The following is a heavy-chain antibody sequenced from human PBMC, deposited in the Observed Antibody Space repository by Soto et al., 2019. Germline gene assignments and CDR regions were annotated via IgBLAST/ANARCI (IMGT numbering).Heavy chain of an antibody. J-gene: IGHJ4*02. CDR3: AKHGSRLLGFGELSDFDY. Sequence: SETLSLTCAVSGGSISSSYDWSWIRQPPGKGLEWIGYIYYSGSTNYNPSLKSQVTISVDTSKNQFSLKLSSVTAADTAVYYCAKHGSRLLGFGELSDFDYWGQGTLVTVSS. D-gene: IGHD3-10*01. V-gene: IGHV4-59*08. CDR1: GGSISSSYD. CDR2: IYYSGST.